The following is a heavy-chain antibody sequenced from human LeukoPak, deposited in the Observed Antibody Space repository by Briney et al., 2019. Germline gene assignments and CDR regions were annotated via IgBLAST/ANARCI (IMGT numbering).Heavy chain of an antibody. CDR3: ARSSRELRGYAPWEVMPPFDY. D-gene: IGHD4-23*01. CDR1: GFSVSNND. Sequence: GGSLRLSCAASGFSVSNNDMSWVRQAPGKGLEWVSVIYSGGGTYYADSVKGRFTISRDNSKNTLYLQMNSLRAEDTAVYYCARSSRELRGYAPWEVMPPFDYWGQGTLVTVSS. J-gene: IGHJ4*02. CDR2: IYSGGGT. V-gene: IGHV3-66*01.